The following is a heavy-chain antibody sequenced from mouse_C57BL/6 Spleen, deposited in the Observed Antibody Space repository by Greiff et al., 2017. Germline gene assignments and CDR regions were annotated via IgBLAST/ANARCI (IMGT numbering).Heavy chain of an antibody. CDR1: GYTFTSYW. V-gene: IGHV1-64*01. D-gene: IGHD1-1*01. Sequence: QVQLQQPGAELVKPGASVKLSCKASGYTFTSYWMHWVKQRPGQGLEWIGMIHPNSGSTNYNEKFKSKATLTADKSSSKAYMQLSSLTSEDCAVYYYAGTTVEGVYWGQGTTLTVSS. CDR3: AGTTVEGVY. CDR2: IHPNSGST. J-gene: IGHJ2*01.